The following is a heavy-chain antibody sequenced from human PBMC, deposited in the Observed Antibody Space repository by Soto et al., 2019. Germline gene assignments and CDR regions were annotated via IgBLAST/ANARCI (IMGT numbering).Heavy chain of an antibody. CDR3: AQSIGNLRPY. J-gene: IGHJ4*02. V-gene: IGHV4-61*01. CDR2: IYSSGST. CDR1: GDSVSGGFYF. Sequence: SETLSLTCTVSGDSVSGGFYFWSWIRQPPGKGLEWIGFIYSSGSTNYNPSLKSRVSMSIDTSNNQVSLKLSSVTAADTAVYYCAQSIGNLRPYWGQGTLVTVSS. D-gene: IGHD1-1*01.